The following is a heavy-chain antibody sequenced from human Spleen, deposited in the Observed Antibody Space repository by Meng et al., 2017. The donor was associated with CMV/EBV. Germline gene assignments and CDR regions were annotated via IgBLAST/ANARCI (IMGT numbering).Heavy chain of an antibody. CDR2: ISASNGYT. J-gene: IGHJ4*02. D-gene: IGHD2-2*01. CDR3: ARATKNRVLFVLVPAAADY. Sequence: FTPYGFNGVRQAPGQGLEWMGWISASNGYTDYAQKVQGRVTMTTDTSTSTAYMELRGLRYDDTAVYYCARATKNRVLFVLVPAAADYWGQGTLVTVSS. V-gene: IGHV1-18*01. CDR1: FTPYG.